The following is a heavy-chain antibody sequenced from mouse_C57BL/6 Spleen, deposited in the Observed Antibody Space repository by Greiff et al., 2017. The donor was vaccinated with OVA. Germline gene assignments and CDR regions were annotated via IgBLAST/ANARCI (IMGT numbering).Heavy chain of an antibody. Sequence: VQLQQSGAELVRPGASVKLSCTASGFNIKDDYMHWVKQRPEQGLEWIGWIDPEKGDTEYASKFQGKATITAETSSNTAYLQLSSLTSEDTAVYYCTPDFDYWGQGTTLTVSS. J-gene: IGHJ2*01. CDR3: TPDFDY. CDR2: IDPEKGDT. CDR1: GFNIKDDY. V-gene: IGHV14-4*01.